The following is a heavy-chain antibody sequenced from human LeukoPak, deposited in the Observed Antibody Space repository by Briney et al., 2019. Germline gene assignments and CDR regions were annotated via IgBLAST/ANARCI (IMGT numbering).Heavy chain of an antibody. D-gene: IGHD3-22*01. CDR2: INHSGST. CDR3: ARRRITMIVVH. V-gene: IGHV4-34*01. CDR1: GGSFSGYY. Sequence: PSETLSLTCAGYGGSFSGYYWSWIRQPPGKGLEWIGEINHSGSTNYNPSLKSRVTISVDTSKNQFSLKLSSVTAADTAVYYCARRRITMIVVHWGQGTLVTVSS. J-gene: IGHJ4*02.